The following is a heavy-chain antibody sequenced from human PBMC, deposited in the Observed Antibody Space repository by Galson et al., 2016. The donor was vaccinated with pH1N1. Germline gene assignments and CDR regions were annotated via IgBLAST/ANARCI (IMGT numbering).Heavy chain of an antibody. D-gene: IGHD3-10*01. V-gene: IGHV3-33*05. CDR1: GFMFDSYN. J-gene: IGHJ3*01. CDR3: TRDRSQEFLHLPMAGFDV. Sequence: SLRLSCAASGFMFDSYNMHWVRQAAARGLEWVAVISYGGTKVEYADSVKGRFTISRDNFKNTLYLEMKNLRADDTAIYYCTRDRSQEFLHLPMAGFDVWGQGIMVTVSA. CDR2: ISYGGTKV.